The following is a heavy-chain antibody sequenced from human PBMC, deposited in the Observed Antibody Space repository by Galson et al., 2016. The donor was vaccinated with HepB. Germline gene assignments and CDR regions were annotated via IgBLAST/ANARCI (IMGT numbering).Heavy chain of an antibody. CDR2: ITGSGDAT. Sequence: SLRLSCAASGFTFSNYAMSWVRQTPGRGLEWVSGITGSGDATHYADSVRGRFTISRDNSKNTLYLQMYSLRAEDTAVYYCAKGRGAGYSGCEWNFDYWGQGTLVTVSS. J-gene: IGHJ4*02. CDR1: GFTFSNYA. D-gene: IGHD5-12*01. CDR3: AKGRGAGYSGCEWNFDY. V-gene: IGHV3-23*01.